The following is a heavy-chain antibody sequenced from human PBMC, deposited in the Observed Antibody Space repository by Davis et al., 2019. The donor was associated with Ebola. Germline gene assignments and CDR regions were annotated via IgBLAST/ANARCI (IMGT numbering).Heavy chain of an antibody. J-gene: IGHJ3*02. V-gene: IGHV3-11*06. CDR2: ISSSSSYT. Sequence: GESLKISCAASGFTFSDYYMSWIRQAPGKGLEWVSYISSSSSYTNYADSVKGRFTISRDNSKNTLYLQMNSLRAEDTAVYYCAKASIEYCSGGSCQTAVAFDIWGQGTMVTVSS. D-gene: IGHD2-15*01. CDR3: AKASIEYCSGGSCQTAVAFDI. CDR1: GFTFSDYY.